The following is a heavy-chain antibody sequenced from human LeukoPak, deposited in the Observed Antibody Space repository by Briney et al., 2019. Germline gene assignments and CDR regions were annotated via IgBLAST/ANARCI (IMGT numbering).Heavy chain of an antibody. J-gene: IGHJ3*02. D-gene: IGHD2-15*01. CDR3: ARWPRGIVVVVAATDAFDI. CDR2: IYYSGST. Sequence: SETLSLTCTVSGGSISSYYWGWIRQPPGKGLEWIGSIYYSGSTYYNPSLKSRVTISVDTSKNQFSLKLSSVTAADTAVYYCARWPRGIVVVVAATDAFDIWGQGTMVTVSS. CDR1: GGSISSYY. V-gene: IGHV4-39*01.